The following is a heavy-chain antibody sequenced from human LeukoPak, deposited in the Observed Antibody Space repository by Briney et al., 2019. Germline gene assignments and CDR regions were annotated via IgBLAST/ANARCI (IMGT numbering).Heavy chain of an antibody. CDR3: AKGSAAGRPYYFDY. Sequence: GGSLRLSCAASGFTFSDYYMSWIRQAPGKGLEWVSYISSGGTTIYYADSVKGRFTISKDSSKTILYLQMNSLRAEDAAVYFCAKGSAAGRPYYFDYWGQGTLVTVSS. V-gene: IGHV3-11*01. CDR1: GFTFSDYY. CDR2: ISSGGTTI. J-gene: IGHJ4*02. D-gene: IGHD6-25*01.